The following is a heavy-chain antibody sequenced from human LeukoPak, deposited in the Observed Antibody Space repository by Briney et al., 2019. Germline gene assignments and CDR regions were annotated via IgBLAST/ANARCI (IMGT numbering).Heavy chain of an antibody. CDR3: AKGSSSSRPYYFDY. V-gene: IGHV3-23*01. CDR2: ITDSGCNT. CDR1: EFPFRNYA. J-gene: IGHJ4*02. D-gene: IGHD6-6*01. Sequence: GGSLRLFCAASEFPFRNYAMSWVRQAPGKGLEWVSAITDSGCNTYHADSVKGRFTISRDNPKNTLFLQMYSLRVEDTAVYYCAKGSSSSRPYYFDYWGEGTLVTVSS.